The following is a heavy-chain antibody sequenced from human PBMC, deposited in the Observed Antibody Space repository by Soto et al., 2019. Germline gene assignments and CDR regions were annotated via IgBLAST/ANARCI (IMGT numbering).Heavy chain of an antibody. CDR3: ATIGNYGDRPRDH. V-gene: IGHV4-4*02. D-gene: IGHD4-17*01. CDR1: GGSISSSNW. Sequence: QVQLQESGPGLVKPSETLSLTCAVSGGSISSSNWWTWFRQAPGKGLEWIGEIYHRGSTNYNPSLKSRVSISVDKTKNQFSLKVISVTAADTAVYYCATIGNYGDRPRDHWGQGSLVTVSS. CDR2: IYHRGST. J-gene: IGHJ4*02.